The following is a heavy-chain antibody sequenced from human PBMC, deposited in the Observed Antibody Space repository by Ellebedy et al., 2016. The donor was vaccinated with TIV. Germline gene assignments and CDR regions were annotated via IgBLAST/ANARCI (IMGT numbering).Heavy chain of an antibody. CDR3: AEMGVRVPDAFDI. J-gene: IGHJ3*02. Sequence: GESLKIYCAASGFTVSRHYMSWVRQAPGKGLEWVSVFFSGGNTYYADSVKGRFIISRDNSENTLYLHINSLRGEDTAVYYCAEMGVRVPDAFDIWGQGTMVTVSS. CDR1: GFTVSRHY. D-gene: IGHD5-24*01. CDR2: FFSGGNT. V-gene: IGHV3-66*01.